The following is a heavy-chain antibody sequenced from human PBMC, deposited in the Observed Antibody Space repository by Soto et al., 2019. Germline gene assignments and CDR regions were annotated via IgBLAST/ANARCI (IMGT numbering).Heavy chain of an antibody. Sequence: QVQLQQWGAGLLKPSETLSLTCGVYGGSLSGFHWNWIRQPPGKGLEWIGEINRSGTTNYNPSLKSRLTLSVDTSKNQFSLNLTSVTAADTSVYYCARGRRVRGVTIRYDGMGVWGQGTTVTVSS. CDR1: GGSLSGFH. J-gene: IGHJ6*02. D-gene: IGHD3-10*01. CDR2: INRSGTT. V-gene: IGHV4-34*01. CDR3: ARGRRVRGVTIRYDGMGV.